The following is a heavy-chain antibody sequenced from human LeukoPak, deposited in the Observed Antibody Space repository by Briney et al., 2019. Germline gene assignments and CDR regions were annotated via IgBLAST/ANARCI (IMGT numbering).Heavy chain of an antibody. Sequence: SETLSLTCTVSGGSISSSSYYWGWIRQPPGKGLEWIGSIYYSGSTYYNPSLKSRVTISVDRSKNQFSLQLNSVTPEDTAVYYCVRELPYTQYYFDYWGQGTLVTVSS. CDR2: IYYSGST. D-gene: IGHD1-26*01. CDR1: GGSISSSSYY. V-gene: IGHV4-39*07. J-gene: IGHJ4*02. CDR3: VRELPYTQYYFDY.